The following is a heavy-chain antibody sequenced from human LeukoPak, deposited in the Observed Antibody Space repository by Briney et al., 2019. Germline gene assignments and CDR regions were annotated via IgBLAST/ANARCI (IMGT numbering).Heavy chain of an antibody. CDR3: GSSSWYYPSPLFFDY. J-gene: IGHJ4*02. CDR2: ISWNSGSI. CDR1: GFTFDDYA. Sequence: GRSLRLSCAASGFTFDDYAMHWVRQAPGKGLEWVSGISWNSGSIGYADSVKGRFTISRDNSKNTLYLQMNSLRAEDTAVYYCGSSSWYYPSPLFFDYWGQGTLVTVSS. V-gene: IGHV3-9*01. D-gene: IGHD6-13*01.